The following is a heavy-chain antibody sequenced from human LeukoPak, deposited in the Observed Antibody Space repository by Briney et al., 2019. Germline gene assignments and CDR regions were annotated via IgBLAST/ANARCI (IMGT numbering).Heavy chain of an antibody. CDR3: AKEDGSWNGIVGATGYMDV. Sequence: GGSLRLSCAASGFTFDDYAMHWVRQAPGKGLEWVSLISWDGGSTYYADSVKGRFTISRDNSKNSLHLQMNSLRAEDTALYYCAKEDGSWNGIVGATGYMDVWGKGTTVTVSS. V-gene: IGHV3-43D*03. CDR1: GFTFDDYA. J-gene: IGHJ6*03. D-gene: IGHD1-26*01. CDR2: ISWDGGST.